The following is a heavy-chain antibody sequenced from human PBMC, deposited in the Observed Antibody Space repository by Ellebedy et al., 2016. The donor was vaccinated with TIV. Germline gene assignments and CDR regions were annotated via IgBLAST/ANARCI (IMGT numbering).Heavy chain of an antibody. V-gene: IGHV3-7*01. J-gene: IGHJ5*02. CDR1: GFNYRSYW. Sequence: GESLKISCAASGFNYRSYWMTWVRQAPGKGLEWVAKIRQEGDEIYYVESVKGRFTISRDNAKNSLFLQMNSLRVEDTAVYYCARRASYGDYAVQVNPWFDPWGQGTLVTVSS. CDR3: ARRASYGDYAVQVNPWFDP. D-gene: IGHD4-17*01. CDR2: IRQEGDEI.